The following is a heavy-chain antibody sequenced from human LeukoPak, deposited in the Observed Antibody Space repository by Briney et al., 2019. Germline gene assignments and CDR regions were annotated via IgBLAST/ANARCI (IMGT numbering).Heavy chain of an antibody. Sequence: GGSLTLSCEASGFTFSAYAMTWIRQAPGKGLEWVSVIYSGGSTYYADSVKGRFTISRDNSKNTLYLQMNSLRAEDTAVYYCARVSGYDFLFDYWGQGTLVTVSS. CDR3: ARVSGYDFLFDY. V-gene: IGHV3-66*01. CDR2: IYSGGST. D-gene: IGHD5-12*01. J-gene: IGHJ4*02. CDR1: GFTFSAYA.